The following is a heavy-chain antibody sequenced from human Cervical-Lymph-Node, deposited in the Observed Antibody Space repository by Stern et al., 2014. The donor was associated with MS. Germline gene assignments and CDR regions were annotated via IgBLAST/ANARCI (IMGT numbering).Heavy chain of an antibody. V-gene: IGHV3-33*01. Sequence: VQLVESGGGVVQPGRSLRLSCAAYGFIFSNYGMHWVRPAPGKGLEWVAIIWYDGSNQYYADSVKGRFSISRDNSKNTLYLQMNSLRAEDTGVYYCTRGRTTMALDYWGQGTLVTVSS. CDR2: IWYDGSNQ. D-gene: IGHD1-1*01. CDR1: GFIFSNYG. J-gene: IGHJ4*02. CDR3: TRGRTTMALDY.